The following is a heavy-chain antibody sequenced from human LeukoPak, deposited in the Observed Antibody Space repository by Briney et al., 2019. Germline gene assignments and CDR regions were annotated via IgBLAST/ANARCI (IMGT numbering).Heavy chain of an antibody. CDR3: ARGRDDTVTTYLYYYYGMDV. CDR2: INHSGST. V-gene: IGHV4-34*01. J-gene: IGHJ6*02. D-gene: IGHD4-17*01. Sequence: SETLSLTSAVYGGSFSGYYWSWIRHPPGKGLEWSGEINHSGSTNYHPSLKSRVTISVDTSKNQFSLKLSSVTAADTAVYYCARGRDDTVTTYLYYYYGMDVWGQGTTVTVSS. CDR1: GGSFSGYY.